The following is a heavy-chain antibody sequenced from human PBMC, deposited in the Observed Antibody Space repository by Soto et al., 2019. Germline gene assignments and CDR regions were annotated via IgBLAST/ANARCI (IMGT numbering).Heavy chain of an antibody. CDR2: IRSGRYGATT. Sequence: EVQLVESGGGLGQPGRSLRLACTTSGFTFADHGMSWVRQAPGKGLDWLGFIRSGRYGATTEYAASVKGRFTVSRDDSKNIAYLQLNNLDTEDTGVYYCTRAPLRCSGGGCYSADSWGRGTQVTVSS. CDR1: GFTFADHG. CDR3: TRAPLRCSGGGCYSADS. D-gene: IGHD2-15*01. J-gene: IGHJ4*02. V-gene: IGHV3-49*04.